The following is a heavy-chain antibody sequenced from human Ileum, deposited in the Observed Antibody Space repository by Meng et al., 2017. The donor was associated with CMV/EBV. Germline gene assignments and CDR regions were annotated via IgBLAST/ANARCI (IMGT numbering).Heavy chain of an antibody. CDR2: ISSSGGS. Sequence: SETLSLTCTVSGGSVSRGSYYWSWVCQPPGRGPEWIGYISSSGGSNYDPSLGGRVTMSVDTSKNQFSLNLTSVTTADTAVYYCARAIARGSYYYGLDIWGPGTTVTVSS. D-gene: IGHD2-15*01. CDR1: GGSVSRGSYY. CDR3: ARAIARGSYYYGLDI. V-gene: IGHV4-61*01. J-gene: IGHJ6*02.